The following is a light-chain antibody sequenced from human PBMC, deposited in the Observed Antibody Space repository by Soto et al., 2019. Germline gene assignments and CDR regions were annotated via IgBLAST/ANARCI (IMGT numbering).Light chain of an antibody. CDR1: QGLLHSDGNTY. Sequence: DVVMTQPPLSSPVTLGQPASISCRSSQGLLHSDGNTYLSWLHQRPGQPPRLLIYKVSMRFSGVPERFSGSGAGTDFTLKISRVEAEDVGIYFCMQAKHLPWTVGQGTSVEIK. V-gene: IGKV2-24*01. J-gene: IGKJ1*01. CDR2: KVS. CDR3: MQAKHLPWT.